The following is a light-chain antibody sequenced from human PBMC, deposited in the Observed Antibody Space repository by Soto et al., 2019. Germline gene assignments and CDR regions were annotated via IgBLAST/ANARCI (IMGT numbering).Light chain of an antibody. CDR2: EVS. CDR3: GSYAGISTYV. V-gene: IGLV2-8*01. J-gene: IGLJ1*01. CDR1: SSDVGGYNY. Sequence: QSVLTQPPSASGSPGQSVTISCTGTSSDVGGYNYVSWYQQHPGKAPKLMIYEVSKRPSGVPDRFSGSKSGNTASLTGSGLQAEDEADYYCGSYAGISTYVFGTGTKVTVL.